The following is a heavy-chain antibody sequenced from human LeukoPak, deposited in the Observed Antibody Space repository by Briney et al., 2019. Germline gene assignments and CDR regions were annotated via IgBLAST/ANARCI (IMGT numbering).Heavy chain of an antibody. D-gene: IGHD2-2*01. CDR3: ARVPTGRNVVAAAARMGWNGAFD. CDR2: ISQSGSI. Sequence: PSETLCLTCAVSGVSFSEYYWSWIRQSPGKGLEWIAGISQSGSINDNASLKRRVTISVDASKKQFSLKMSSVTDADAAMYYCARVPTGRNVVAAAARMGWNGAFD. V-gene: IGHV4-34*01. J-gene: IGHJ3*02. CDR1: GVSFSEYY.